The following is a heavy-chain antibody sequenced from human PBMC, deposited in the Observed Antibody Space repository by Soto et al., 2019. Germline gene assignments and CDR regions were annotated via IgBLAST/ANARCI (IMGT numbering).Heavy chain of an antibody. J-gene: IGHJ3*02. CDR1: GYTFTSYG. V-gene: IGHV1-18*01. CDR2: ISAYNGDT. Sequence: QVQLVQFGAEVKKPGASVKVSCKASGYTFTSYGISWVRQAPGQWLEWMGWISAYNGDTNYAQKLQGRVTMTTDTSPSKAYMELRSLGSDDTAVYYCARLPRTGGAFDIWGTGTMVSVSS. CDR3: ARLPRTGGAFDI.